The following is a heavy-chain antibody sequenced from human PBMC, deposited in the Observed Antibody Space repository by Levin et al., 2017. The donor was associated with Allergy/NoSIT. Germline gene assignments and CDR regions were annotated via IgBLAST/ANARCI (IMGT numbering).Heavy chain of an antibody. Sequence: GESLKISCAASGFTFSSYAMSWVRQAPGKGLEWVSAISGSGGSTYYADSVKGRFTISRDNSKNTLYLQMNSLRAEDTAVYYCAKKSDSGYDSEGYYFDYWGQGTLVTVSS. CDR2: ISGSGGST. V-gene: IGHV3-23*01. J-gene: IGHJ4*02. CDR1: GFTFSSYA. D-gene: IGHD5-12*01. CDR3: AKKSDSGYDSEGYYFDY.